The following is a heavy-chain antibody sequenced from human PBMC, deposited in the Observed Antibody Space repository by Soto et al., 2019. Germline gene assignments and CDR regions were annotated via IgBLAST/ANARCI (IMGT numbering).Heavy chain of an antibody. J-gene: IGHJ4*02. CDR2: INPNSGGT. CDR1: GYTFTGYY. V-gene: IGHV1-2*02. CDR3: ARGAIGYCSSTSCYTGMRGFFDY. Sequence: GASVKVSCKASGYTFTGYYMHWVRQAPGQGXEWMGWINPNSGGTNYAQKFQGRVTMTRDTSISTAYMELSRLRSDDTAVYYCARGAIGYCSSTSCYTGMRGFFDYWGQGTLVTVSS. D-gene: IGHD2-2*02.